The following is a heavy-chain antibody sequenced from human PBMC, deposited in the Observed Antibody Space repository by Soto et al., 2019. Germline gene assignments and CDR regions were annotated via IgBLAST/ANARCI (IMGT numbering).Heavy chain of an antibody. Sequence: EVQLVESGGGLVQPGGSLRLSCAASGFTFSSYWMSWVRQAPGKGLEWVANIKQDGSEKYYVDSVKGRFTISRDNAKNSLYLQMNSLRAEDTAVYYCARGGIFGVVIITGPFDYWGQGTLVTVSS. CDR2: IKQDGSEK. V-gene: IGHV3-7*03. CDR3: ARGGIFGVVIITGPFDY. D-gene: IGHD3-3*01. CDR1: GFTFSSYW. J-gene: IGHJ4*02.